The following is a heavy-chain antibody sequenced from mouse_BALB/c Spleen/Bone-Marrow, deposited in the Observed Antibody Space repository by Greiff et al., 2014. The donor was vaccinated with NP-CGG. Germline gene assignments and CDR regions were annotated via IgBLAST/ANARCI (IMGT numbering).Heavy chain of an antibody. CDR2: IDPSNRET. Sequence: QVQLLQSGPELVRPGPSVKMSCKASGYTFTSYWMHWVKQRPGQGLEWIGMIDPSNRETRLNQKFKDKATLNVDKFSNTAYMQFSSLTSEDSAVYYCARRTLAMDYWGQGTSVTVSS. J-gene: IGHJ4*01. CDR1: GYTFTSYW. V-gene: IGHV1-59*01. CDR3: ARRTLAMDY.